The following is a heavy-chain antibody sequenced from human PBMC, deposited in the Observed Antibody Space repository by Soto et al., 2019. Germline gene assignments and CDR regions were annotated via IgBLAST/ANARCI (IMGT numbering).Heavy chain of an antibody. J-gene: IGHJ4*02. CDR1: GYTFTSYG. D-gene: IGHD1-26*01. CDR3: ARDLGGSYYAPVDY. Sequence: QVKLVQSGAEVKKPGASVKVSCKASGYTFTSYGISWVRQASGQGLEWMGWISAYNGNTKYAQKLQGRVTTTTDTSTSTAYMELRSLRSDDTAVYYCARDLGGSYYAPVDYWGQGTLVSVSS. CDR2: ISAYNGNT. V-gene: IGHV1-18*01.